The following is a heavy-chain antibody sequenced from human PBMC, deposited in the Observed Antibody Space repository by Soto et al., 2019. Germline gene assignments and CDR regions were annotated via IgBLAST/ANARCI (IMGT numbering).Heavy chain of an antibody. D-gene: IGHD2-15*01. CDR1: GYTLTELS. J-gene: IGHJ4*02. Sequence: ASVKVSCKVSGYTLTELSMHWVRQAPGKGLEWMGGFDPEDGETIYAQKFQGRVTMTEDTSTDTAYMELSSLRSEDTAVYYCATDLGYCSGGSCYGWGQGTLVTVSS. CDR3: ATDLGYCSGGSCYG. CDR2: FDPEDGET. V-gene: IGHV1-24*01.